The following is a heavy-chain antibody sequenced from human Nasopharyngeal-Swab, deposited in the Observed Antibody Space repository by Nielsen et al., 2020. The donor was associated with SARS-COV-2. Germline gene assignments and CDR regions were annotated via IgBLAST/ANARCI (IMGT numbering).Heavy chain of an antibody. CDR1: GFTFDNYA. CDR2: ISWNSGSI. V-gene: IGHV3-9*01. CDR3: ANGCGNSGWYFDL. J-gene: IGHJ2*01. D-gene: IGHD4-23*01. Sequence: SLKISCAASGFTFDNYAMHWVRQAPGKGLEWVSGISWNSGSIGYADSVKGRFTISRHNAKNSLYLQMNSLGAEDTALYYCANGCGNSGWYFDLWGRGTLVTVSS.